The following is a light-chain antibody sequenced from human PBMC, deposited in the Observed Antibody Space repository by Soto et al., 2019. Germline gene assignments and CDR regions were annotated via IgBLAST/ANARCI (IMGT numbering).Light chain of an antibody. CDR3: QSYDSRLSAWV. V-gene: IGLV1-40*01. CDR1: SSNIGARYD. Sequence: QSVLTQPPSVSGAPGQRVIISCTGGSSNIGARYDVHWYQQLPGTAPKLVIYGNNNRPSGVPDRFSGSKSATSASLAITGLQAEDEADYYCQSYDSRLSAWVFGGGTKLTV. J-gene: IGLJ3*02. CDR2: GNN.